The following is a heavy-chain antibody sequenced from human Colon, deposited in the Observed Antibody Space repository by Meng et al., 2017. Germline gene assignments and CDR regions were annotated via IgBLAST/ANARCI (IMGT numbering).Heavy chain of an antibody. Sequence: ASVKVSCKASGYPFTTYAINWVRQAPGQGLEWMGWINTKTGNPIYAQGFTGRFVFSLDTSVSTAYLEISSLKADDTAVYYCARDDGSLGQHKRHYVMNVWGQGTTVTVSS. V-gene: IGHV7-4-1*02. D-gene: IGHD3-16*01. CDR3: ARDDGSLGQHKRHYVMNV. J-gene: IGHJ6*02. CDR2: INTKTGNP. CDR1: GYPFTTYA.